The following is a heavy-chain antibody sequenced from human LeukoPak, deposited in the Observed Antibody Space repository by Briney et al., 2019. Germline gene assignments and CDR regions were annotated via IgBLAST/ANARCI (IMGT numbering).Heavy chain of an antibody. D-gene: IGHD6-13*01. CDR2: MNPNSGNT. J-gene: IGHJ5*02. V-gene: IGHV1-8*01. CDR1: GYTFTSYD. Sequence: ASVKVSCKASGYTFTSYDINWVRQATGQGLEWMGWMNPNSGNTGYAQKFQGRVTMTEDTSTDTAYMELSSLRSEDTAVYYCATAPSGIAQNWFDPWGQGTLVTVSS. CDR3: ATAPSGIAQNWFDP.